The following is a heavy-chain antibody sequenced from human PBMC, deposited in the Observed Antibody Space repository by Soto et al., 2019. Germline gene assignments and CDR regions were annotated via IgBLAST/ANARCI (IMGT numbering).Heavy chain of an antibody. CDR3: AGGIWNDNAY. CDR1: GFTFSGNW. D-gene: IGHD1-1*01. J-gene: IGHJ4*02. Sequence: GGSLRLSCAASGFTFSGNWMHWVRQAPGKGLLWVSRINPDGSNTDYADSVKGRFTISRDNAKNTLYLQMNSLRAEDTAVYYYAGGIWNDNAYWGQGTLVTVSS. CDR2: INPDGSNT. V-gene: IGHV3-74*01.